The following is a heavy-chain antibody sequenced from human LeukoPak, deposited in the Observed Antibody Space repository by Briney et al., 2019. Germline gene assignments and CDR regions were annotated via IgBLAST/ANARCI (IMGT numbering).Heavy chain of an antibody. D-gene: IGHD6-19*01. J-gene: IGHJ4*02. CDR1: GFSFGDSA. CDR2: IRNKVNNYAT. V-gene: IGHV3-73*01. CDR3: TSLYSNGDRYYFDY. Sequence: GGSLRLSCAASGFSFGDSAVHWVRQASGKGLEWVGRIRNKVNNYATPYTASMEGRFTISRDDSKNTVYLQMNSLKTEDTAVYYCTSLYSNGDRYYFDYWGQGTLVTVSS.